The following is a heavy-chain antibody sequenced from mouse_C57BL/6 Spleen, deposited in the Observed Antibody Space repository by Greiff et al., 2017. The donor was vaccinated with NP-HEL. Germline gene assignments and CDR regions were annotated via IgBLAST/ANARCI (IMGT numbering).Heavy chain of an antibody. V-gene: IGHV3-6*01. CDR3: ARPAYYYGSMDY. D-gene: IGHD1-1*01. CDR2: ISYDGSN. Sequence: EVKLEESGPGLVKPSQSLSLTCSVTGYSITSGYYWNWIRQFPGNKLEWMGYISYDGSNNYNPSLKNRISITRDTSKNQFFLKLNSVTTEDTATYYCARPAYYYGSMDYWGQGTSVTVSS. J-gene: IGHJ4*01. CDR1: GYSITSGYY.